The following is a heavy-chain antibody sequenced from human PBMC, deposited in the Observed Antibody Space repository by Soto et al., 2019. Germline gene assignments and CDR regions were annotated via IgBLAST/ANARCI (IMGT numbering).Heavy chain of an antibody. J-gene: IGHJ3*02. CDR3: ARDSEEQHRIAFDI. Sequence: QVQLQESGPGLVKPSQTLSLTCTVSGGSISSGGYYWSWIRQHPGKGLEWIGYIYYSGSTYYNLSLKSRVTISVDTSKNQFSLKLSSVTAADTAVYYCARDSEEQHRIAFDIWGQGTMVTVSS. CDR1: GGSISSGGYY. D-gene: IGHD6-13*01. CDR2: IYYSGST. V-gene: IGHV4-31*03.